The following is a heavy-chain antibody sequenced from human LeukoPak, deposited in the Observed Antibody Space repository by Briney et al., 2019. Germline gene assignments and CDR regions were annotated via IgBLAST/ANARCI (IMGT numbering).Heavy chain of an antibody. CDR1: GGSMSSTHY. CDR3: AGLSGSYPNNWFDP. Sequence: SETLSLTCAVSGGSMSSTHYWSCIRHPPGKGLEWIGYINYYGSTNYNPSLKSRVTISIDTSSNHFSLRLTSVSAADTAVYYCAGLSGSYPNNWFDPWGQGILVTVSS. J-gene: IGHJ5*02. D-gene: IGHD1-26*01. CDR2: INYYGST. V-gene: IGHV4-59*11.